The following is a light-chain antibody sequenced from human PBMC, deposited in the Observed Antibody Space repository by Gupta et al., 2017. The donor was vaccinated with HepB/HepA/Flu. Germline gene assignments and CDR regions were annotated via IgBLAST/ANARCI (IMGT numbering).Light chain of an antibody. CDR2: AAS. CDR1: QDIKSF. V-gene: IGKV1-39*02. CDR3: QESDTSQFI. J-gene: IGKJ4*01. Sequence: DIQMTQSPSSLSASIGDRVTFTCRTTQDIKSFLNWYQHKPGKAPKLLIYAASIFHTAVPSRLSGSASGTHFTLTIAGLQPEDFATYYCQESDTSQFIFGGGTRIEIK.